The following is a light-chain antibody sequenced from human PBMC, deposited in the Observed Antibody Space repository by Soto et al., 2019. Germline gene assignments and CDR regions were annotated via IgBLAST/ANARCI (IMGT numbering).Light chain of an antibody. CDR2: TND. CDR3: ATWDDSVYV. J-gene: IGLJ1*01. Sequence: QSALTQPPSASGTPGQRVTISCSGSTSNIGTNTVNWFQHVPGTAPKLVIYTNDQRPSGVPDRFSGSRSGTSASLAISGLQSEDEADYYCATWDDSVYVFGTGTQLTVL. V-gene: IGLV1-44*01. CDR1: TSNIGTNT.